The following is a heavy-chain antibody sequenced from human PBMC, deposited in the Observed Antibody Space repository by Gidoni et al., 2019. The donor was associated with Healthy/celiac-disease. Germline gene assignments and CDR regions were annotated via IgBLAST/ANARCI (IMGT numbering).Heavy chain of an antibody. CDR3: AKDMSRGFGELLSYYYYGMDV. Sequence: EVQLVESGGGLVQPGRSLRLSCAASGFTFDDYAMHWVRQAPGKGLEWVSGISWNSGSIGYADSVKGRFTISRDNAKNSLYLQMNSLRAEDTALYYCAKDMSRGFGELLSYYYYGMDVWGQGTTVTVSS. D-gene: IGHD3-10*01. J-gene: IGHJ6*02. V-gene: IGHV3-9*01. CDR2: ISWNSGSI. CDR1: GFTFDDYA.